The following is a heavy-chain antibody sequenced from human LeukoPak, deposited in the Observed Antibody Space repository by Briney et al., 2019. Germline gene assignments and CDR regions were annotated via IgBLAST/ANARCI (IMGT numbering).Heavy chain of an antibody. CDR2: IYHSGST. Sequence: MPSETLSLTCTVSGGSISSSSYYWGWIRQPPGKGLEWIGSIYHSGSTYYNPSLKSRVTISVDTSKNQFPLKLSSVTAADTAVYYCAGEERTTVTTDAFDIWGQGTMVTVSS. CDR3: AGEERTTVTTDAFDI. J-gene: IGHJ3*02. CDR1: GGSISSSSYY. D-gene: IGHD4-11*01. V-gene: IGHV4-39*06.